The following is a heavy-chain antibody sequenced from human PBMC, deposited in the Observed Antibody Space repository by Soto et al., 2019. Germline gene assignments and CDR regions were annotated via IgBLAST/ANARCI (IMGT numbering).Heavy chain of an antibody. CDR1: GGTFSSYA. J-gene: IGHJ4*02. Sequence: PVASVKVSCKASGGTFSSYAISWVRQAPGQGLEWMGGIIPIFGTANYAQKFQGRVTITADESTSTAYMELSSLRSEDTAVYYCTITGTTFTTFKPPKTRKYYFDYWGQGTLVTVSS. V-gene: IGHV1-69*13. D-gene: IGHD1-7*01. CDR3: TITGTTFTTFKPPKTRKYYFDY. CDR2: IIPIFGTA.